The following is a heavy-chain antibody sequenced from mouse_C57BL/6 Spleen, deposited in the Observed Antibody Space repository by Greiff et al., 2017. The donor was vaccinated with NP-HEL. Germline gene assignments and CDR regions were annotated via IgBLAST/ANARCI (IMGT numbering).Heavy chain of an antibody. D-gene: IGHD1-1*01. CDR2: IYPGDGDT. Sequence: QVQLQQSGPELVKPGASVKISCKASGYAFSSSWMNWVKQRPGKGLEWIGRIYPGDGDTNYNGKFKGKATLTADKSSSTAYMQLSSLTSEDSAVYFCASPTVVAPYYCAMDYWGQGTSVTVSS. CDR1: GYAFSSSW. CDR3: ASPTVVAPYYCAMDY. J-gene: IGHJ4*01. V-gene: IGHV1-82*01.